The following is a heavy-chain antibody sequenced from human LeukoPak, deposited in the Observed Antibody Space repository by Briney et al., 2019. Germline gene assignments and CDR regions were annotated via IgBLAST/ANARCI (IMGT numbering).Heavy chain of an antibody. J-gene: IGHJ6*02. CDR2: IIPIFGTA. Sequence: GASVKVSCKASGGTFSSYAISWVRQAPGQGLEWMGGIIPIFGTANYAQKFQGRVTITADESTSTAYMELSSLRSEDTAVYYCASQRQVHRYYYYGMDVWGQGTTVTVSS. D-gene: IGHD1-1*01. CDR1: GGTFSSYA. CDR3: ASQRQVHRYYYYGMDV. V-gene: IGHV1-69*01.